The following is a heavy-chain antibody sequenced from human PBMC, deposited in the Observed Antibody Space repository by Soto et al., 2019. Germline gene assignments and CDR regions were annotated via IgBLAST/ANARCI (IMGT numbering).Heavy chain of an antibody. CDR2: IYWDDDK. CDR1: GFSLTTSGEG. CDR3: AYRAEAARTFDP. Sequence: QITLKESGPTLVKPTQTLTLTCTFSGFSLTTSGEGVGWIRQPPGKALEWLALIYWDDDKRYSPSLESRLTITKDTYNSQVVLTITNKDPVDTATYYCAYRAEAARTFDPWGQGTLVTV. D-gene: IGHD6-6*01. J-gene: IGHJ5*02. V-gene: IGHV2-5*02.